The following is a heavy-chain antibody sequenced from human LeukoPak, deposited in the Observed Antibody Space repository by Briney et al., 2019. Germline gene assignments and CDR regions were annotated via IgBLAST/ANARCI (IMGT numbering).Heavy chain of an antibody. CDR2: IKQDGSEK. V-gene: IGHV3-7*01. J-gene: IGHJ4*02. CDR3: ARDGDTSGYSD. Sequence: GGSLRLSCAASGFIFSDYWMSYLRQAPGKGLEWVANIKQDGSEKYYLDSVKGRFTISRDDAKNSLSLQMNSLRAEDTAVYYCARDGDTSGYSDWGQGTLVTVSS. D-gene: IGHD3-22*01. CDR1: GFIFSDYW.